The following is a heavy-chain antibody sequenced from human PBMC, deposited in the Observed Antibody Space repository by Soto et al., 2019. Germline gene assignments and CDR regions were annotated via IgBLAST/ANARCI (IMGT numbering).Heavy chain of an antibody. D-gene: IGHD4-17*01. Sequence: SETLSLTCTVSGGSISSYYWSWIRQPPGKGLEWIGYIYYSGSTNYNPSRKSRVTISVDTSKNQFSLKLSSVTAADTAVYYCARDDYGDYYYYGMDVWGQGTTVTVSS. V-gene: IGHV4-59*01. CDR2: IYYSGST. CDR3: ARDDYGDYYYYGMDV. J-gene: IGHJ6*02. CDR1: GGSISSYY.